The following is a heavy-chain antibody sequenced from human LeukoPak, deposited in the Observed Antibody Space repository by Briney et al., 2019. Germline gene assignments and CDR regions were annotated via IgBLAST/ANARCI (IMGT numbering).Heavy chain of an antibody. CDR3: ARGAPGSYCSGGSCPYLDY. CDR2: MNPNSGNT. Sequence: ASVKVSCKASAYTFTSYDINWVRQAPGQGLEWMGWMNPNSGNTGYAQKFQGRVTMTRNTSISTAYMELSSLRSEDTAVYYCARGAPGSYCSGGSCPYLDYWGQGTLISVSS. CDR1: AYTFTSYD. D-gene: IGHD2-15*01. V-gene: IGHV1-8*01. J-gene: IGHJ4*02.